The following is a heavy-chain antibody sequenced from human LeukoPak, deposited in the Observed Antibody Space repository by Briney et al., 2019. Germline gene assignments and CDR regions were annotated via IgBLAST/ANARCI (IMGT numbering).Heavy chain of an antibody. Sequence: SETLSLTCAAYGGSFSGYYWSWIRQPPGKGLEWIGEIKHSGSTNYNPSLKSRVTISVDTSKNQFSLKLSSVTAADTAVYYCARPVYGRGAFDIWGQGTMVTVSS. CDR2: IKHSGST. CDR3: ARPVYGRGAFDI. J-gene: IGHJ3*02. D-gene: IGHD2/OR15-2a*01. V-gene: IGHV4-34*01. CDR1: GGSFSGYY.